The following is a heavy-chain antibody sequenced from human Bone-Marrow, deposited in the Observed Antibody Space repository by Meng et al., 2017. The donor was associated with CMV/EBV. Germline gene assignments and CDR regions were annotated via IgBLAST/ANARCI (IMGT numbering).Heavy chain of an antibody. V-gene: IGHV1-46*01. CDR2: INPNGGST. D-gene: IGHD3-3*01. J-gene: IGHJ4*02. CDR1: GYMFTSYH. CDR3: AGALWRGYYISC. Sequence: ASVKVSCKTSGYMFTSYHMHWVRQAPGQGLEWMGIINPNGGSTNYAQKFQGRVTMTRNTSTSTVYMELCSLRSEDTAVYYCAGALWRGYYISCWGQGTLVTVSS.